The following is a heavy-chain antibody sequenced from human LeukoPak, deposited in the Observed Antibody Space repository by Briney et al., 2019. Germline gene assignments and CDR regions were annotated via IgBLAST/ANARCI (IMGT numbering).Heavy chain of an antibody. CDR3: ARRTNWNDAIDY. CDR2: IIPILGIA. D-gene: IGHD1-1*01. V-gene: IGHV1-69*04. J-gene: IGHJ4*02. Sequence: GSSVKVSCKASGGTFSSYAISWVRQAPGQGLEWMGRIIPILGIANYAQKFQGRVTITADKSTSTAYMELSSLRSEDTAVYYCARRTNWNDAIDYWGQGTLVTVSS. CDR1: GGTFSSYA.